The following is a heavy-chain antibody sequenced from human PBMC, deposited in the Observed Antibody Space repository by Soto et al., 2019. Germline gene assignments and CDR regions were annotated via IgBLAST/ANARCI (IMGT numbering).Heavy chain of an antibody. J-gene: IGHJ5*02. CDR2: IYTAGGT. CDR3: ARALPVAKGGFDP. D-gene: IGHD2-2*01. CDR1: GLTVSNTY. V-gene: IGHV3-53*01. Sequence: GGSLRLSCAASGLTVSNTYMTWVRQPPGKGLECVSVIYTAGGTNYADSVKGRFIISRDNSKNTLYLQMNSLRAEDTAVYYCARALPVAKGGFDPWGQGTLVTVSS.